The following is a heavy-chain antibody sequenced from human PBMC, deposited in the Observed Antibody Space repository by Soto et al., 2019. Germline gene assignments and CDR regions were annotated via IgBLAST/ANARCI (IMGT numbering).Heavy chain of an antibody. Sequence: QMQLVQSGPEVKKPGTSVKVSCKASGFTFTGSAMQWLRQARGQRLEWIGWIVVGSGNTNYAQKFQERVTITRDMSTSTAYMELSSLRSEDTAVYYCAAPRPNRYYYYYMDVWGKGTTVTVSS. CDR2: IVVGSGNT. CDR1: GFTFTGSA. CDR3: AAPRPNRYYYYYMDV. V-gene: IGHV1-58*02. J-gene: IGHJ6*03.